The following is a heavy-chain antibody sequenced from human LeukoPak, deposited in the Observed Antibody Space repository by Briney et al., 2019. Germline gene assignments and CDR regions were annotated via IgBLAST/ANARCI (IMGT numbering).Heavy chain of an antibody. CDR2: IYYSGST. CDR3: ARDLGKSPPALMAWAY. Sequence: PSETLSLTCTVSGGSITSYYWNWIRQPPGKGLEWIGYIYYSGSTNYNPSLKSRVTISVDTSKNQFSLNLSSVTAADTAVYYCARDLGKSPPALMAWAYWGQGALVTVSS. CDR1: GGSITSYY. V-gene: IGHV4-59*01. D-gene: IGHD2-8*01. J-gene: IGHJ4*02.